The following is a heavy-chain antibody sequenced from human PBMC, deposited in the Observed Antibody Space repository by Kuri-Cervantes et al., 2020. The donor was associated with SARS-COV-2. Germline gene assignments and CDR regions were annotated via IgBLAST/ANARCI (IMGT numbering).Heavy chain of an antibody. CDR3: ARTTKYYDYVWGSYGGRYYFDY. Sequence: SGPTLVKPTQTLTLTCTFSGSSLSTSGMCVSWIRQPPGKALEWLALIDWDDDKYYSTSLKTRLTISKDTSKNQVVLTMTNMDPVDTATYYCARTTKYYDYVWGSYGGRYYFDYWGQGTLVTGSS. V-gene: IGHV2-70*01. CDR1: GSSLSTSGMC. D-gene: IGHD3-16*01. CDR2: IDWDDDK. J-gene: IGHJ4*02.